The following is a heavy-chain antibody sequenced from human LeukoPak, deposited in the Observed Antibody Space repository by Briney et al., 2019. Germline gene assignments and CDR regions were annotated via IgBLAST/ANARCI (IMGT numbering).Heavy chain of an antibody. V-gene: IGHV1-18*01. J-gene: IGHJ5*02. Sequence: VASVKVSCKASGYTFTSYAMNWVRQAPGQGLEWMGWISAYNDNTNYAQKLQGRVTMTTDTSTSTAYMELRNLRSDDTAVYYCARDPEGNYYGGNWFDTWGQGTLVTVSS. CDR2: ISAYNDNT. CDR1: GYTFTSYA. CDR3: ARDPEGNYYGGNWFDT. D-gene: IGHD1-26*01.